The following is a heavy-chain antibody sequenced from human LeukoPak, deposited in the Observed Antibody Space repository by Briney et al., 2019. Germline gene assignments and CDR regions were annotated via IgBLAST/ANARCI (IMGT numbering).Heavy chain of an antibody. Sequence: GGSLRLSCAASGFTFSSYWMSWVRQAPGKGLEWVANIKQDGSEKYYVDSVKGRFTISRDNAKNSLYLQMNSLRAEDTAVYHCARAGGKGDYFDYWGQGTLVTVYS. CDR2: IKQDGSEK. V-gene: IGHV3-7*01. D-gene: IGHD3-10*01. CDR3: ARAGGKGDYFDY. CDR1: GFTFSSYW. J-gene: IGHJ4*02.